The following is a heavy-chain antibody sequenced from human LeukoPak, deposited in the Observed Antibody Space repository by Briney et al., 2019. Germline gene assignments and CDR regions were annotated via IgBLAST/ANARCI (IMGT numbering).Heavy chain of an antibody. V-gene: IGHV6-1*01. CDR1: GDSVSSNSAA. CDR3: ARVDDSGGYYRLLTHYYYYGMDV. J-gene: IGHJ6*02. Sequence: SQTLSLTCAISGDSVSSNSAAWNWIRQSPSRGLEWLGRTYYRSKLYSDYAASVKSRIIINPDTSKNQFSLKLSSVTAADTAVYYCARVDDSGGYYRLLTHYYYYGMDVWGQGTTVTVSS. D-gene: IGHD3-22*01. CDR2: TYYRSKLYS.